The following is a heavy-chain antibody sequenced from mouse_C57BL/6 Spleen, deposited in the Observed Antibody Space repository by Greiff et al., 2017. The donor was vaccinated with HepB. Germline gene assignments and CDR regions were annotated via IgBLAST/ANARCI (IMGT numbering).Heavy chain of an antibody. J-gene: IGHJ3*01. V-gene: IGHV1-50*01. CDR2: IDPSDSYT. CDR3: ARSQIYGNYRAWFAY. D-gene: IGHD2-1*01. CDR1: GYTFTSYW. Sequence: VQLQQPGAELVKPGASVKLSCKASGYTFTSYWMQWVKQRPGQGLEWIGEIDPSDSYTNYNQKFKGKATLTVDTSSSTAYMQLSSLTSEDSAVYYCARSQIYGNYRAWFAYWGQGTLVTVSA.